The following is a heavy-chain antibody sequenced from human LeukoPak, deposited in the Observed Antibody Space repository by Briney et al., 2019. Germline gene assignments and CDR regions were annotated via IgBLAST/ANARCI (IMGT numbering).Heavy chain of an antibody. J-gene: IGHJ4*02. CDR2: IHTGGGT. CDR1: GDSISSYY. CDR3: ARLTRLSTSPDRYYSDY. V-gene: IGHV4-4*09. D-gene: IGHD6-6*01. Sequence: SETLSLTCTVSGDSISSYYWSWIRQPSGKGLEWIGYIHTGGGTSYIPSLKGRVTISIDTSKNQFSLKLSSVTAADSAVYYCARLTRLSTSPDRYYSDYWGQGTLVTVSS.